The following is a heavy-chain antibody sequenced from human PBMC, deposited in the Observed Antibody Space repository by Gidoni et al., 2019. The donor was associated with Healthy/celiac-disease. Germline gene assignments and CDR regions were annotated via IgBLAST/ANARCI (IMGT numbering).Heavy chain of an antibody. J-gene: IGHJ3*02. D-gene: IGHD6-19*01. CDR1: GFTFDDDA. V-gene: IGHV3-9*01. Sequence: EVQLVESGGGLVQPGRSLRLSCAASGFTFDDDAMHWVRQAPGKGLEWVSGISWNSGSIGYADSVKGRFTISRDNAKNSLYLQMNSLRAEDTALYYCAKDNYSGWDGSDAFDIWGQGTMVTVSS. CDR3: AKDNYSGWDGSDAFDI. CDR2: ISWNSGSI.